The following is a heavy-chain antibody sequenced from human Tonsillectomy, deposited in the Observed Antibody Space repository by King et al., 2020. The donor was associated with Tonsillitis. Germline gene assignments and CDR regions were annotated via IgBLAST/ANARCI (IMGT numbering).Heavy chain of an antibody. Sequence: VQLVESGGGLVQPGGSLRLSCAASGFTFSSYEMNWVRQAPGKGLEWVSYLSSSGSTIYYADSVKGRFTISRDNAKNSLYLQMNSLRAEDTAVYYCAGEGIDYYDSSGYYRVDAFDIWGQGTMVTVSS. D-gene: IGHD3-22*01. CDR1: GFTFSSYE. V-gene: IGHV3-48*03. CDR3: AGEGIDYYDSSGYYRVDAFDI. CDR2: LSSSGSTI. J-gene: IGHJ3*02.